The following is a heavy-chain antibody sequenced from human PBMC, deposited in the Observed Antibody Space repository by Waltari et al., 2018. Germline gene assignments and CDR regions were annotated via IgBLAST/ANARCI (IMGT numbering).Heavy chain of an antibody. Sequence: QVQLVQSGAEVKKPGSSVKVSCKASGGTFSSYAISWVRQAPGQGLEWMGGIIPILGIANYAQKFQGRVTITADKSTSTAYMELSSLRSEDTAVYYSARGPTTMNYFDYWGQGTLVTVSS. CDR2: IIPILGIA. D-gene: IGHD4-17*01. J-gene: IGHJ4*02. V-gene: IGHV1-69*10. CDR3: ARGPTTMNYFDY. CDR1: GGTFSSYA.